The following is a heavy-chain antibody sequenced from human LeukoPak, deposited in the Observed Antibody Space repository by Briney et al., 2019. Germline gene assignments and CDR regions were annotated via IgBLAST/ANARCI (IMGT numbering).Heavy chain of an antibody. Sequence: GESLRLSCAASGFTFSSYNMNWVRQPPGKGLELVSSISSSSSYIYYADLVKGRFTISRDNVKNSLYLQINSLRAEDTAVYYCARGVGVRGVISQPLEVWGQGTLVIVSS. CDR1: GFTFSSYN. CDR2: ISSSSSYI. CDR3: ARGVGVRGVISQPLEV. J-gene: IGHJ4*02. D-gene: IGHD3-10*01. V-gene: IGHV3-21*01.